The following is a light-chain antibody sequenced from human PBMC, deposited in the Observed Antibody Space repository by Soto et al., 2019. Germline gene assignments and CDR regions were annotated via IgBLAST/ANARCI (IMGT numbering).Light chain of an antibody. J-gene: IGKJ1*01. CDR2: AAS. CDR1: QSISSW. Sequence: IQLTPSPATLSATIGHRVTITCRASQSISSWLNWYQQKPGKAPKLLIYAASSLESGVPSRFSGSGSGTEFTLTISSLQPDDFATYYCQQYNSYSEAFGQGTKVDIK. V-gene: IGKV1-5*03. CDR3: QQYNSYSEA.